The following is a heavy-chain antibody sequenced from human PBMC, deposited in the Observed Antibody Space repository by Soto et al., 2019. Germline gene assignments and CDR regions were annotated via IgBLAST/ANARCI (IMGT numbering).Heavy chain of an antibody. CDR2: IWYDGSNK. J-gene: IGHJ5*02. Sequence: QVQLVESGGGVVQPGRSLRLSCAASGFTFSSYGMHWVRQAPGKGLEWVAVIWYDGSNKYYADSVKGRFTISRDNSKNTLYLQMNSLRAEDTAVYYCARESTGSYISWFGPWGQGTLVTVSS. CDR3: ARESTGSYISWFGP. V-gene: IGHV3-33*01. D-gene: IGHD3-10*01. CDR1: GFTFSSYG.